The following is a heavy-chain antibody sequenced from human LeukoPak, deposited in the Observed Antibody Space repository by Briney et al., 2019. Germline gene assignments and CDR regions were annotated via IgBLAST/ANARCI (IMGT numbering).Heavy chain of an antibody. CDR1: GFTFGDYI. D-gene: IGHD6-13*01. J-gene: IGHJ4*02. V-gene: IGHV3-49*04. Sequence: GGSLRLPCTTSGFTFGDYIMSWVRQAPGKGLEWVGFIRSKPYGGTTDYAASVKGRFTISRDDSKSIAYLQMNSLKTEDTAVYYCTSGSATGTGSGYWGQGTLVTVSS. CDR3: TSGSATGTGSGY. CDR2: IRSKPYGGTT.